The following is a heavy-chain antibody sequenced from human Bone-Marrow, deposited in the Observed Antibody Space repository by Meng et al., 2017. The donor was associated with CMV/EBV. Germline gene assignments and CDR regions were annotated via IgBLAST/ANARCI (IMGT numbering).Heavy chain of an antibody. D-gene: IGHD6-13*01. V-gene: IGHV1-2*02. Sequence: ASVKVSCKASGYTFSDFYIYWVRQAPGQGLEWMGCISPHSGGTNYAQKFQGRVAMTRDTSISTAYLELSRLRSDDTAVYYCTGYSSSWSRGYYYYYGMDVWGQGTTVTVSS. CDR1: GYTFSDFY. J-gene: IGHJ6*02. CDR2: ISPHSGGT. CDR3: TGYSSSWSRGYYYYYGMDV.